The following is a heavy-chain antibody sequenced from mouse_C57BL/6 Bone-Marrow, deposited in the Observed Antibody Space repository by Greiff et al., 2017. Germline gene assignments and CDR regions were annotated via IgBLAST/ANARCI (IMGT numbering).Heavy chain of an antibody. CDR2: LSDGGRYT. CDR1: GFTFSSYA. J-gene: IGHJ4*01. V-gene: IGHV5-4*03. D-gene: IGHD1-1*01. CDR3: ARPGGSSPYYYAMDY. Sequence: EVKVVESGGGLVKPGGSLKLSCAASGFTFSSYAMSWVRQTPEKRLEWVATLSDGGRYTYYPDNVKGRFTISRDNAKNNLYLQMSHLKSEDTAMYYCARPGGSSPYYYAMDYWGQGTSVTVSS.